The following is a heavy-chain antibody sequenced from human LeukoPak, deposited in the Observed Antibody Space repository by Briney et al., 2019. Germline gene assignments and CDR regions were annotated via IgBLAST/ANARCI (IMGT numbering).Heavy chain of an antibody. V-gene: IGHV3-21*04. CDR1: GFTFSSYS. CDR2: ISSSSSYI. D-gene: IGHD2-2*01. CDR3: AKDIVVVPAAMAYFDY. J-gene: IGHJ4*02. Sequence: KPGGSLRLSCAASGFTFSSYSMNWVRQAPGKGLEWVSSISSSSSYIYYADSVKGRFTISRDNAKNSLYLQMNSLRAEDTAVYYCAKDIVVVPAAMAYFDYWGQGTLVTVSS.